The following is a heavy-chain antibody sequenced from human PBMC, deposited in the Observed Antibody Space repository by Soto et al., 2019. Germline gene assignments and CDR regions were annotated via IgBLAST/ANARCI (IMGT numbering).Heavy chain of an antibody. V-gene: IGHV3-30-3*01. CDR1: GFTFSSYA. J-gene: IGHJ4*02. CDR3: ASLRY. CDR2: ISYDGSNK. Sequence: ESGGGVVQPGRSLRLSCAASGFTFSSYAMHWVRQAPGKGLEWVAVISYDGSNKYYADSVKGRFTISRDNSKNTLYLQMNSLRAEDTAVYYCASLRYWGQGTLVTVSS.